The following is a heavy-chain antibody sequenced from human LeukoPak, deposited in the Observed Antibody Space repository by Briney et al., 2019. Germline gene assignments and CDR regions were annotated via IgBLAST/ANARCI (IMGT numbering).Heavy chain of an antibody. D-gene: IGHD5-12*01. CDR1: GYTFTSYA. V-gene: IGHV1-18*01. Sequence: ASVKVSCKASGYTFTSYAITWVRQAPGQGLEWMGWISSYNGNTNYAQKLQGRVTMTTETSTSTAYMELRSLRSDDTAVYYCARGPSGYHNTGGQGTLVTVSS. CDR3: ARGPSGYHNT. J-gene: IGHJ4*02. CDR2: ISSYNGNT.